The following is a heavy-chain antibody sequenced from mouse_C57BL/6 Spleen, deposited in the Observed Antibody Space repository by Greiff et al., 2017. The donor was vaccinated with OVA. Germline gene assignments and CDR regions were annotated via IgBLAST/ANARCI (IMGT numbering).Heavy chain of an antibody. CDR1: GYTFTDYN. Sequence: VQLKQSGPELVKPGASVKMSCKASGYTFTDYNMHWVKQSHGKSLEWIGYINPNNGGTSYNQKFKGKATLTVNKSSSTAYMELRSLTSEDSAVYYCARSGWLRYAMDYWGQGTSVTVSS. D-gene: IGHD2-2*01. CDR3: ARSGWLRYAMDY. V-gene: IGHV1-22*01. CDR2: INPNNGGT. J-gene: IGHJ4*01.